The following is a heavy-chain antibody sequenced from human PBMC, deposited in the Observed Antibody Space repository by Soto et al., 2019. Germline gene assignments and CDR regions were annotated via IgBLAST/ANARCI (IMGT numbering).Heavy chain of an antibody. CDR2: ISYDGSNK. D-gene: IGHD3-10*01. J-gene: IGHJ6*02. Sequence: PGGSLRLSCAASGFTFSSYAMHWVRQAPGKGLEWVAVISYDGSNKYYADSVKGRFTISRDNSKNTLYLQMNSLRAEDTAVYYCARRRTMVRGMDVWGQGTTVTVSS. CDR3: ARRRTMVRGMDV. CDR1: GFTFSSYA. V-gene: IGHV3-30-3*01.